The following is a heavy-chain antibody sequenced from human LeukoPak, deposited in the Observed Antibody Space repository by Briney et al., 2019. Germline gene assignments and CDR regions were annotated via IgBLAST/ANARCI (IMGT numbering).Heavy chain of an antibody. CDR2: IYYSGST. V-gene: IGHV4-39*01. J-gene: IGHJ4*02. D-gene: IGHD3-3*01. CDR1: GGSISSSSYY. Sequence: SETLSLTCTVSGGSISSSSYYWGWLRPPPGKGLEWIGSIYYSGSTYYNPSLKSRVTISVDTSKNQFSLKLSSVTAADTALYYCARARVGSGLIAYFDYWGQGTLVTVSS. CDR3: ARARVGSGLIAYFDY.